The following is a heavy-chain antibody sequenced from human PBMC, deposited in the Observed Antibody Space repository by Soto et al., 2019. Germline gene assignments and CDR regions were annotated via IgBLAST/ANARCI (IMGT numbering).Heavy chain of an antibody. CDR1: GGSICSGGYS. CDR2: IYHSGST. V-gene: IGHV4-30-2*01. CDR3: AKDHDEDFGYDLDYFNY. J-gene: IGHJ4*02. Sequence: SETLSLTCAVSGGSICSGGYSWSWIRQPPGKGLEWIGYIYHSGSTYYNPSLKSRVTISVDRSKNQFSLKLSSVTAADTALYYCAKDHDEDFGYDLDYFNYWGRGTLVTVSS. D-gene: IGHD5-12*01.